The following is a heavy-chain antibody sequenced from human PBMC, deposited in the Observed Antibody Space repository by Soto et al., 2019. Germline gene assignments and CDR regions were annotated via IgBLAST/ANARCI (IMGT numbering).Heavy chain of an antibody. J-gene: IGHJ6*02. CDR2: ISGSGGST. Sequence: HPGGSLRLSCAASGFTFSSYAMSWVRQAPGKGLEWVSAISGSGGSTYYADSVKGRFTISRDNSKNTLYLQMNGLRAEDTAVYYCAKDAALIVPAAKYYYYYGMDVWGQGTTVTVSS. CDR3: AKDAALIVPAAKYYYYYGMDV. CDR1: GFTFSSYA. V-gene: IGHV3-23*01. D-gene: IGHD2-2*01.